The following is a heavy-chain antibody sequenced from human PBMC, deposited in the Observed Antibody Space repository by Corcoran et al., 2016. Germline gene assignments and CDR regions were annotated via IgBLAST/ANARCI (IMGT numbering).Heavy chain of an antibody. CDR3: AGAIGYCTNGVCPFVY. J-gene: IGHJ4*02. Sequence: QVQLVQSGAEVKKPGASVKVSCKASGYTFTSYGISWVRQAPGQGLEWMGWIIAYNGNTNYAQKLQGRVTMTTDTSTSTAYMELRSLRSDDTAVYYCAGAIGYCTNGVCPFVYWGQGTLVTVSS. D-gene: IGHD2-8*01. CDR2: IIAYNGNT. V-gene: IGHV1-18*01. CDR1: GYTFTSYG.